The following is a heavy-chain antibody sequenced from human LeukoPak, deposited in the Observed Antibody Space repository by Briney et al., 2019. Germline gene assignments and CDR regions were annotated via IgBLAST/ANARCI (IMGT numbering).Heavy chain of an antibody. V-gene: IGHV3-30-3*01. Sequence: GGSLRLSCAASGFTFSSYAMHWVRQAPGKGLEWVAVISYDGSNKYYADSVKGRFTTSRDNSKNTLYLQMNSLRAEDTAVYYCARDQDDLSFRFDYWGQGTLVTVSS. J-gene: IGHJ4*02. CDR2: ISYDGSNK. CDR1: GFTFSSYA. CDR3: ARDQDDLSFRFDY. D-gene: IGHD3-3*01.